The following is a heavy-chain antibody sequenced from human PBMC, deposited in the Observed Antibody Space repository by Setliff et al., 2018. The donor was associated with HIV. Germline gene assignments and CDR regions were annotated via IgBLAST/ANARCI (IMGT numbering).Heavy chain of an antibody. V-gene: IGHV3-30-3*01. CDR1: GFTFSSYA. CDR3: AKSRGYQPRDNGMDV. Sequence: GGSLRLSCAASGFTFSSYAMHWVRQAPGKGLEWVAVISYDGSNKYYADSVKGRFTISRDNANNSLYLQMNSLRAEDMALYYCAKSRGYQPRDNGMDVWGQGTTVTVSS. CDR2: ISYDGSNK. D-gene: IGHD2-2*01. J-gene: IGHJ6*02.